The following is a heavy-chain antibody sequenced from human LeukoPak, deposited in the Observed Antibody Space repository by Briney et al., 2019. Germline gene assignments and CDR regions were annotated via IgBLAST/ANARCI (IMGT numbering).Heavy chain of an antibody. D-gene: IGHD2-15*01. J-gene: IGHJ4*02. CDR2: IYPGNSDA. CDR1: GYSFTSYW. Sequence: GESLKISCKGSGYSFTSYWIGWVRQMPGKGLEWMGIIYPGNSDATYSPSSEGQVTISADKSISTAYLQWTSLKASDTAIYYCARQAGDRWSPFDYWGQGTRVTVSS. V-gene: IGHV5-51*01. CDR3: ARQAGDRWSPFDY.